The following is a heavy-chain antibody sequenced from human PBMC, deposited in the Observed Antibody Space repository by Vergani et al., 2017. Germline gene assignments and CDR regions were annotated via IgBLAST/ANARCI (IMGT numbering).Heavy chain of an antibody. CDR2: ISGSGGST. CDR1: GFTFSSYA. J-gene: IGHJ4*02. Sequence: EVQLLESGGGLVQPGGSLRLSCAASGFTFSSYAMSWVRQAPGKGLEWVSAISGSGGSTYYAGSVKGRFTISRDNSKNTLYLQMNSLRAEDTAVYYCAKAVIYSNYFAYWGQGTLVTVSS. V-gene: IGHV3-23*01. CDR3: AKAVIYSNYFAY. D-gene: IGHD4-11*01.